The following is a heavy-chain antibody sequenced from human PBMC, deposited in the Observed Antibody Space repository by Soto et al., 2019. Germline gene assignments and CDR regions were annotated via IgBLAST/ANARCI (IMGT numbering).Heavy chain of an antibody. Sequence: QAQLVQSGAEVKKPGASVSISCKASGYTFTSNGFVWVRQAPGHGLEWVGWISPYNGKTEYAKNVQGRVTMTRDTSTSTAYMELRSLRSDDTAVYYCARDRPNGNGCEAFAIWGQGTMVIVSS. CDR1: GYTFTSNG. D-gene: IGHD2-8*01. CDR3: ARDRPNGNGCEAFAI. V-gene: IGHV1-18*01. CDR2: ISPYNGKT. J-gene: IGHJ3*02.